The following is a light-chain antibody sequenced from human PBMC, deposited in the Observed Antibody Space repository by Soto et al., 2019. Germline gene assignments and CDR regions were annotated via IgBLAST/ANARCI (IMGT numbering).Light chain of an antibody. J-gene: IGKJ1*01. CDR1: QRINSW. V-gene: IGKV1-5*01. CDR3: QQYESYPRT. CDR2: DVS. Sequence: DIQMTQSPSTLSASVGDRVTITCRASQRINSWLAWYQQKPGKAPKLLIFDVSSSESGVPSRFSGSGSGTEFTLTISRLQPDDFATYYCQQYESYPRTFGPGTKVEVK.